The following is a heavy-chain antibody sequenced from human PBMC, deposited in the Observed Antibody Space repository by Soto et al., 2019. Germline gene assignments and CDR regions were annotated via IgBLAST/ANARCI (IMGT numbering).Heavy chain of an antibody. D-gene: IGHD6-19*01. CDR3: ARRSSGWYFEY. J-gene: IGHJ4*02. Sequence: EVQLLESGGGLVQPGGSLRLSCAASGFSSSSYAMNWVRQAPGRGLEWVSVISGSGDSTYYADSVKGRFTISRDNSKNTLYLQMISLRAEDTAVYYCARRSSGWYFEYWGQGTLVIVSS. CDR2: ISGSGDST. V-gene: IGHV3-23*01. CDR1: GFSSSSYA.